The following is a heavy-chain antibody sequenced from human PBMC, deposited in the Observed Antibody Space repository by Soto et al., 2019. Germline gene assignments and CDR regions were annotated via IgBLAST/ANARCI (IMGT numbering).Heavy chain of an antibody. CDR3: ASWGPAAMPRYYYGMDV. Sequence: QVQLVESGGGLVKPGGSLRLSCAASGFTFSDYYMSWIRQAPGKGLEWVSYISSSSSYTNYADSVKGRFTISRDNAKNSLYPQMNSLRAEDTAVYYCASWGPAAMPRYYYGMDVWGQGATVTVSS. CDR2: ISSSSSYT. CDR1: GFTFSDYY. J-gene: IGHJ6*02. V-gene: IGHV3-11*05. D-gene: IGHD2-2*01.